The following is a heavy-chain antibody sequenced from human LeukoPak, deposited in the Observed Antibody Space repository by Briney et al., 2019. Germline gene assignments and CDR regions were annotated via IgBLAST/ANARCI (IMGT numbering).Heavy chain of an antibody. CDR2: IIPIFGTA. CDR1: GGTFSSYA. Sequence: GASVKVSCKASGGTFSSYAISWVRQAPGQGLEWMGGIIPIFGTANYAQKFQGRVTITADKSTSTAYMELSSLRSEDTAVYYCARDNLADSGYDPADYWGQGTLVTVSS. V-gene: IGHV1-69*06. D-gene: IGHD5-12*01. CDR3: ARDNLADSGYDPADY. J-gene: IGHJ4*02.